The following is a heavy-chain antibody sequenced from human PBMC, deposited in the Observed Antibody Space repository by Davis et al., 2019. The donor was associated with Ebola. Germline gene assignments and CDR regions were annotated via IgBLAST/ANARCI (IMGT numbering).Heavy chain of an antibody. CDR2: INPHNGNT. Sequence: ASAQVSCKASGYTFTSYGITWVRQAPGQGLEWMGCINPHNGNTNYAQNVQGRVTMTTDTSTSTAYMEVGILRSDDTAVYYCARAQFPTTSDHWGQGTLVTVSS. CDR1: GYTFTSYG. D-gene: IGHD1-1*01. CDR3: ARAQFPTTSDH. J-gene: IGHJ4*02. V-gene: IGHV1-18*04.